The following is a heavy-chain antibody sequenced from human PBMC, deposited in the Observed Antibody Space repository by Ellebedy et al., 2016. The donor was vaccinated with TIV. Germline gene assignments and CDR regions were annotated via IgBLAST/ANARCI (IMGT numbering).Heavy chain of an antibody. Sequence: PGGSLRLSCAASGFTFSSYGMHWVRQAPGKGLEWVAVIWYDGSNKYYADSVKGRFTISRDNSKNTLYLQMNSLRAEDTAVYYCAKEETAAAGMDWFDPWGQGTLVTVSS. CDR3: AKEETAAAGMDWFDP. V-gene: IGHV3-33*06. J-gene: IGHJ5*02. CDR1: GFTFSSYG. CDR2: IWYDGSNK. D-gene: IGHD6-13*01.